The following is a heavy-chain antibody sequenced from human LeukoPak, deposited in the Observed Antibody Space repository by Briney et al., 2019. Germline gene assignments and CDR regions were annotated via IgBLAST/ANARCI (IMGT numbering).Heavy chain of an antibody. J-gene: IGHJ6*04. CDR2: ISSSSSYI. Sequence: GGSLRLSCAASGFTFSSYSMNWVRQAPGKGLEWVSSISSSSSYIYYADSVKGRFTISRDNAKNSLYLQMNSLRAEDTAVYYCARDTACSGGSCYGAVFRLYYYYGMDVWGKGTTVTVSS. CDR3: ARDTACSGGSCYGAVFRLYYYYGMDV. D-gene: IGHD2-15*01. V-gene: IGHV3-21*01. CDR1: GFTFSSYS.